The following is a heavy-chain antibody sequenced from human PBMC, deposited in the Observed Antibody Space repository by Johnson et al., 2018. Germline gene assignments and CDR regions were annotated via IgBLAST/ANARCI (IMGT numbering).Heavy chain of an antibody. CDR1: GFTFSSYG. CDR2: IWYDGSNK. J-gene: IGHJ5*02. D-gene: IGHD6-6*01. Sequence: QVQLVQSGGGVVQPGRSLRLSCAASGFTFSSYGMHWVRQAPGKGLEWVAVIWYDGSNKYYADSVKGRFTISRDNSKNTLYRQMNSLRAEDTAVYYSARGLEYSSSSLWFDPWGQGTLVTVSS. V-gene: IGHV3-33*01. CDR3: ARGLEYSSSSLWFDP.